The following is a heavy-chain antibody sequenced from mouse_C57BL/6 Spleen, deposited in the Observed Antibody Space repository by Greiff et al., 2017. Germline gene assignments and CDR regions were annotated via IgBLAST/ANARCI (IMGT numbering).Heavy chain of an antibody. CDR2: ISSGGSYT. CDR3: ARHVYYGSSSYAMDY. D-gene: IGHD1-1*01. Sequence: EVQRVESGGDLVKPGGSLKLSCAASGFTFSSYGMSWVRQTPDKRLEWVATISSGGSYTYYPDSVKGRFTISRDNAKNTLYLQMSSLKSEDTAMYYCARHVYYGSSSYAMDYWGQGTSVTVSS. V-gene: IGHV5-6*01. J-gene: IGHJ4*01. CDR1: GFTFSSYG.